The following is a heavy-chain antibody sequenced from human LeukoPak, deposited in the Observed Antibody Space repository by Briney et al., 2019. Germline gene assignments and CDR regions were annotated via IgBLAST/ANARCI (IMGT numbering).Heavy chain of an antibody. J-gene: IGHJ4*02. V-gene: IGHV1-2*02. CDR2: INPNSGGT. D-gene: IGHD3-10*01. CDR3: ARSITMVQIGFDY. Sequence: ASVKVSCKASGYTFTGYYMHWARQAPGQGLEWMGWINPNSGGTNYAQKFQGRVTMTRDTSISTAYMELSRLRSDDTAVYYCARSITMVQIGFDYWGQGTLVTVSS. CDR1: GYTFTGYY.